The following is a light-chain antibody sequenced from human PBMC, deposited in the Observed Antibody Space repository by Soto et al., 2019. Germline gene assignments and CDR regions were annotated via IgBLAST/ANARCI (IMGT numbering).Light chain of an antibody. V-gene: IGKV3-20*01. CDR1: QSVSSNY. CDR2: GAS. Sequence: EIVLTQSPGTLSLSPGERATLSCRASQSVSSNYLAWYQQKPGQAPRLLIYGASSRATGIPDRFSGSGSGTDFTLTISKLEPEDFAVYYCQQYGNSPYAFGQGTELEI. CDR3: QQYGNSPYA. J-gene: IGKJ2*01.